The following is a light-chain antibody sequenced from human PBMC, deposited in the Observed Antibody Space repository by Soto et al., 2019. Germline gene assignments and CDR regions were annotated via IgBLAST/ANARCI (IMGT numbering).Light chain of an antibody. CDR2: KGT. CDR1: QVISDW. J-gene: IGKJ4*02. CDR3: HQASSFPLT. Sequence: DIQMTKSPSSVSASVGDTVTITCRALQVISDWLAWYQQKPGRAPRLLIYKGTNLQVGVPTSFSGSASETDCPFTLTITNLQPDDFATYYCHQASSFPLTFGGGPKVEN. V-gene: IGKV1-12*01.